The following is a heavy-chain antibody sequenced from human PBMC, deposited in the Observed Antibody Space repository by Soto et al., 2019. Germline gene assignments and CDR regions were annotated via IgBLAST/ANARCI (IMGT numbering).Heavy chain of an antibody. V-gene: IGHV3-30-3*01. CDR3: ASPDITGTNAPFDY. Sequence: PGGSLRLSCAASGFTFSSYAMHWVRQAPGKGLEWVAVISYDGSNKYYADSVKGRFTISRDNSKNTLYLQMNSLRAEDTAVYYCASPDITGTNAPFDYWGQGTLVTVS. CDR2: ISYDGSNK. CDR1: GFTFSSYA. J-gene: IGHJ4*02. D-gene: IGHD1-7*01.